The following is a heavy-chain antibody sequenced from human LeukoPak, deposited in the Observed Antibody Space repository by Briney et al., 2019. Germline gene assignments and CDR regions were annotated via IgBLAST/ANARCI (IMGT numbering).Heavy chain of an antibody. J-gene: IGHJ5*02. CDR1: GFTFSSHS. Sequence: GGSLRLSCAASGFTFSSHSMNWVRQAPGKGPEWVSSISSSSSYIYYADSVKGRFTISRDNAKNSLYLQMNSLRAEDTAVYYCARAGITIFGVVTSWGQGTLVTVSS. CDR2: ISSSSSYI. V-gene: IGHV3-21*06. CDR3: ARAGITIFGVVTS. D-gene: IGHD3-3*01.